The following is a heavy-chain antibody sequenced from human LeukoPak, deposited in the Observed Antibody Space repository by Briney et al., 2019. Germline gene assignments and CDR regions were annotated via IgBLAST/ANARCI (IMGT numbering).Heavy chain of an antibody. V-gene: IGHV4-31*03. CDR2: IYYSGST. CDR1: GGSISSGGYY. D-gene: IGHD3-3*01. CDR3: ARDRNYDFWSGHVAYYYYGMDV. J-gene: IGHJ6*02. Sequence: SETLSLTCTVSGGSISSGGYYWSWIRQHPGKGLEWIGYIYYSGSTYYNPSLKSRVTISVDTSKNQFSLKLSSVTAADTAVYYCARDRNYDFWSGHVAYYYYGMDVWGQGTTVTVSS.